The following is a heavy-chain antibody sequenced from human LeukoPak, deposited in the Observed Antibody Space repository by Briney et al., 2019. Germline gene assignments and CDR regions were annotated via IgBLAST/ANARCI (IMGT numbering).Heavy chain of an antibody. D-gene: IGHD6-13*01. CDR3: ASDKGYSNNYFDY. J-gene: IGHJ4*01. CDR2: IYYSGST. CDR1: GGSISTTGYY. V-gene: IGHV4-39*01. Sequence: SEALSLTCTVSGGSISTTGYYWAWIRQPPGKGLEWIASIYYSGSTYYNSSLKSRVTISVDTSRNQFSLKLSSVTAADTALYYCASDKGYSNNYFDYWGQGTLVTVSS.